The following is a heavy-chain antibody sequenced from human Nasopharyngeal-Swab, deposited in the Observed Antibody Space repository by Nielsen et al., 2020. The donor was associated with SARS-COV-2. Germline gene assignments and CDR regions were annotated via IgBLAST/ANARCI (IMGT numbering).Heavy chain of an antibody. V-gene: IGHV3-23*01. CDR3: VKDYPELVGSSSIFDY. D-gene: IGHD3-10*01. CDR1: GFSLNRYA. J-gene: IGHJ4*02. CDR2: INSPGGT. Sequence: GGSLRLSCAASGFSLNRYAMGWVRKAPGKGLDWVSGINSPGGTYYRDSVKGRFTISKDNSQNTLYLQMYSLRAEDTAIYYCVKDYPELVGSSSIFDYWGQGIQVTVSS.